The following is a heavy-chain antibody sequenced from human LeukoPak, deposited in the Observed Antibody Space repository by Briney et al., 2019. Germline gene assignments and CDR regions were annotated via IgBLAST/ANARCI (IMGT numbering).Heavy chain of an antibody. Sequence: SETLPLTCTVSGGSISSSSDYWGWIRQPPGKGLEWIASIHYSGNTYYNPSLKSRVTVSADTSKNQFSLKLTPVTAADTAVYHCARHSANSGYAFDSWSQGTLVTVSS. CDR3: ARHSANSGYAFDS. V-gene: IGHV4-39*01. CDR1: GGSISSSSDY. D-gene: IGHD5-12*01. J-gene: IGHJ4*02. CDR2: IHYSGNT.